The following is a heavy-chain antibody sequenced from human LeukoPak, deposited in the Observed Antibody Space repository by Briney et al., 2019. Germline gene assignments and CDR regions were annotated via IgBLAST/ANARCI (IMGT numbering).Heavy chain of an antibody. CDR2: IYYTGNT. CDR1: GVSISSSNSY. D-gene: IGHD6-6*01. V-gene: IGHV4-39*07. CDR3: ARGGGSSYPDY. Sequence: SETLSLTCTVSGVSISSSNSYWGWIRQPPGKGLEWIGSIYYTGNTYYNTSLKSRVTISVDTSKNQFSLKLSSVTAADTAVYYCARGGGSSYPDYWGQGTLVTVSS. J-gene: IGHJ4*02.